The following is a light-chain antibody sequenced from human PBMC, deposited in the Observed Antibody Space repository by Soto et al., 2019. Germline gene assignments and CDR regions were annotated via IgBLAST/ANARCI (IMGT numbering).Light chain of an antibody. Sequence: QSALTQPASVSGSPGQSITISCTGSSGDIGDYKYVSWYKQHPGKAPKLMIYDVSNRPAGVSNRFSGSKYGNTASLAISGLQAEDGAGYYFSSYTSTNLVIFGGGTKLTAL. CDR1: SGDIGDYKY. CDR2: DVS. V-gene: IGLV2-14*01. CDR3: SSYTSTNLVI. J-gene: IGLJ2*01.